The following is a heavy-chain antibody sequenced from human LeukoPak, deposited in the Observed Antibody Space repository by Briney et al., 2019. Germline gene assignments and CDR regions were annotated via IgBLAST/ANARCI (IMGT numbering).Heavy chain of an antibody. Sequence: SETQSLTCTVSGGSISSGSYYWSWIRQPAGKGLEWIGRIYTSGSTNYNPSLKSRVTISVDTSKNQFSLKLSSVTAADTAVYYCARDSYCGGDCYYSYWGQGTLVTVSS. V-gene: IGHV4-61*02. CDR3: ARDSYCGGDCYYSY. J-gene: IGHJ4*02. CDR1: GGSISSGSYY. CDR2: IYTSGST. D-gene: IGHD2-21*01.